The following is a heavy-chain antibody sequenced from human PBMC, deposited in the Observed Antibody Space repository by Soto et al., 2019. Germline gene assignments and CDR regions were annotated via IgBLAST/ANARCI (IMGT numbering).Heavy chain of an antibody. Sequence: AGGSLRLSCAASGFTFSNYWVHWVRQAPGKGLVWVSRINTDGTITHYAASVKGRFTISIDNSKNTLYLQMNSLRAEDTAVFYCARGKSPSHGGRMHXWGQGTTVTVS. CDR2: INTDGTIT. J-gene: IGHJ6*02. CDR3: ARGKSPSHGGRMHX. V-gene: IGHV3-74*01. CDR1: GFTFSNYW. D-gene: IGHD2-2*01.